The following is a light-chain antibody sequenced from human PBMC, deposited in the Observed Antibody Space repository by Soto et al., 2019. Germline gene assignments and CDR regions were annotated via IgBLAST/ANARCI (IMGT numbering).Light chain of an antibody. J-gene: IGKJ4*01. CDR1: RSVLSSSNNKNH. CDR3: QQYYTTPLT. V-gene: IGKV4-1*01. CDR2: WAS. Sequence: DVVITQSPQSLAVSLGDGATISCKSSRSVLSSSNNKNHLAWYQQKPGQPPRLXIYWASTRKSGVPDRFSGSGYGTVFNLTISSLQAEDVAVYYCQQYYTTPLTFGGGTKVDIK.